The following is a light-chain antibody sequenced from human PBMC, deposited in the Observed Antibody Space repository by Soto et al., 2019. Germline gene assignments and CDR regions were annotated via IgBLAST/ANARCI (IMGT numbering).Light chain of an antibody. Sequence: EIVMTQSPATLSVSPGERATLSCRASQSVSSNLAWYQQKPGQAPRLLIYGASTRATGIPDRFSGGGSGTHFTLTISTVEPEDFAVYYCHQYGNSPATFGQGTRLEIK. CDR3: HQYGNSPAT. J-gene: IGKJ5*01. V-gene: IGKV3-15*01. CDR2: GAS. CDR1: QSVSSN.